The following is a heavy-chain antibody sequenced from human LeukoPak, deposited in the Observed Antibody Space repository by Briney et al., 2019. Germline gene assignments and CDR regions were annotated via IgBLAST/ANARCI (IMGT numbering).Heavy chain of an antibody. CDR3: AKSGKILGY. Sequence: GESLRLSCVASGFTFEEYGMNWVRQAPGKGLEWVAYISGRGSSIYYLDSVKGRFTISRDNAKNSLYLQMNNLRPEDTAVYYCAKSGKILGYWGQGTLVTVSS. D-gene: IGHD2-2*03. J-gene: IGHJ4*02. CDR2: ISGRGSSI. V-gene: IGHV3-48*01. CDR1: GFTFEEYG.